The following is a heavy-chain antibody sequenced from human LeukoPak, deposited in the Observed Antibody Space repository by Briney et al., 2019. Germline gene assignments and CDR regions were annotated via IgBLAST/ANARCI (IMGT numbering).Heavy chain of an antibody. CDR1: GGSISSHY. Sequence: PSETLSLTCTVSGGSISSHYWSWIRQPPGKGLEWIGYIYSTWSTNYNPSLKSRVTISVDTSKNQFSLKLSSVTVADTAVYYCARGFSGVTAFDIWGQGTMVIVSS. V-gene: IGHV4-59*11. CDR3: ARGFSGVTAFDI. CDR2: IYSTWST. D-gene: IGHD3-10*01. J-gene: IGHJ3*02.